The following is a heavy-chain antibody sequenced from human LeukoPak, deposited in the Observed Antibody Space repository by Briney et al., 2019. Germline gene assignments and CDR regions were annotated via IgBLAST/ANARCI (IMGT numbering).Heavy chain of an antibody. D-gene: IGHD2-15*01. CDR1: GFTFSSYA. V-gene: IGHV3-23*01. CDR2: ISGSGGST. Sequence: GGSLRLSCAASGFTFSSYAMSWVRQAPGKGLDWVSPISGSGGSTYYADSVKGRFTISRDNSNNTLYLQMNSLRAEDTAVYYCACGSGGSCHGGYWGQGTLVTVSS. J-gene: IGHJ4*02. CDR3: ACGSGGSCHGGY.